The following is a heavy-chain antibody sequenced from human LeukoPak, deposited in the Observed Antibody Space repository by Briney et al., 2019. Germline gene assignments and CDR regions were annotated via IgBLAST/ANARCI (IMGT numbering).Heavy chain of an antibody. CDR3: ARGGTRDNWVYYIDY. CDR2: IYYSGHT. V-gene: IGHV4-59*01. D-gene: IGHD1-1*01. J-gene: IGHJ4*02. Sequence: SETLSLTCAVSGGSISVYYWSWIRQSPEKGLEWIGYIYYSGHTNYNPSLKSRVTMSVDTSKNQFSLKLTSVTAADTAVYYCARGGTRDNWVYYIDYWGQGTLVTVSS. CDR1: GGSISVYY.